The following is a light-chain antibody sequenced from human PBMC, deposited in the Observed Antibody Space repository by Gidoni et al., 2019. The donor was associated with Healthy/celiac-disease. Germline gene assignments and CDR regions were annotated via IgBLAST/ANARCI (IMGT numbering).Light chain of an antibody. CDR1: QRFSSSY. V-gene: IGKV3-20*01. CDR2: GAS. Sequence: DIVLTQSPGTLSLSTGERATLSCRSSQRFSSSYLACYQQKPGQAPRLLIYGASSRATGIPDRFSGSGFGTDFTLTISRLEPEDFSVYYCQQYGSSPTFGQGTKLEIK. CDR3: QQYGSSPT. J-gene: IGKJ2*01.